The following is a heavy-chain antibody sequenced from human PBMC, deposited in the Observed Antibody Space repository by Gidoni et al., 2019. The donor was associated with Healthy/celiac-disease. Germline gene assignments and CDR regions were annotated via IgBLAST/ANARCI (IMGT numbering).Heavy chain of an antibody. V-gene: IGHV3-15*01. CDR3: TTEPQTYYDFWSGYYNFDY. CDR2: IKSKTDGGTT. J-gene: IGHJ4*02. CDR1: GFTFSNAW. Sequence: EVQLVESGGGLVKPGGSLRLSCAASGFTFSNAWMSWVRQAPGKGLEWVGRIKSKTDGGTTDYAAPVKGRFTISRDDSKNTLYLQMNSLKTEDTAVYYCTTEPQTYYDFWSGYYNFDYWGQGTLVTVSS. D-gene: IGHD3-3*01.